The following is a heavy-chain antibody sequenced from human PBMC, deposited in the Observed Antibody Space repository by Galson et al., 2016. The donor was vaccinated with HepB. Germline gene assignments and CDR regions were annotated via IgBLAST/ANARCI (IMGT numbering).Heavy chain of an antibody. CDR3: TRVEGGPRRSYFDY. D-gene: IGHD3-16*01. Sequence: SVKVSCKTSGYSFSRSYLHWVRQAPGQGLEWMGIIDPSGGSTNYAQKFQGRVTMTRDTSTSTVYMELSSLRSDDTAVYFCTRVEGGPRRSYFDYWGQGTPVTVSS. V-gene: IGHV1-46*01. J-gene: IGHJ4*02. CDR2: IDPSGGST. CDR1: GYSFSRSY.